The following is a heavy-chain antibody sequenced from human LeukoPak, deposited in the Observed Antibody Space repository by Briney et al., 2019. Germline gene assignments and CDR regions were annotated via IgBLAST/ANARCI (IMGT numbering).Heavy chain of an antibody. Sequence: VASVKVSCKASGYTFTGYYMHWVRQAPGQGLEWMGWINPNSGGTNYAQKFQGRVTMTRDTSISTAYMELSRLRSDDTAVYYCASQNYYGSGSYFDAFDIWGQGTMVTVSS. CDR3: ASQNYYGSGSYFDAFDI. D-gene: IGHD3-10*01. V-gene: IGHV1-2*02. J-gene: IGHJ3*02. CDR1: GYTFTGYY. CDR2: INPNSGGT.